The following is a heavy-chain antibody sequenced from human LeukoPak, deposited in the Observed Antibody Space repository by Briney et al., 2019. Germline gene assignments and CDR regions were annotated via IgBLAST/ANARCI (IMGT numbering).Heavy chain of an antibody. CDR1: GGSISSYH. CDR2: FYYSGST. J-gene: IGHJ6*03. D-gene: IGHD3-10*01. Sequence: SETLSLTCTVSGGSISSYHWSWIGRPPGKGLEWIGFFYYSGSTNYNPSLKSRVTISIDTSKNQFSLKLSSVTAADTAVYYCARALYGSATNNYYMDVWGKGTTVTVSS. CDR3: ARALYGSATNNYYMDV. V-gene: IGHV4-59*01.